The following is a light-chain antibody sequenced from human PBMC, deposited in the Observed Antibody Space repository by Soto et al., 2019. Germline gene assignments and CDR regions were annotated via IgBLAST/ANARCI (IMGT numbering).Light chain of an antibody. Sequence: DIQMTQSPSSVSASVGDRVTITCRASQGVGSWLAWYQQKPGEALKLLIYRISNLQSGVPSRFSGSGSGTDFTLNISSVQIADLATYYCQQGDCLPLTFGGGTKVESK. CDR3: QQGDCLPLT. V-gene: IGKV1-12*01. CDR2: RIS. J-gene: IGKJ4*01. CDR1: QGVGSW.